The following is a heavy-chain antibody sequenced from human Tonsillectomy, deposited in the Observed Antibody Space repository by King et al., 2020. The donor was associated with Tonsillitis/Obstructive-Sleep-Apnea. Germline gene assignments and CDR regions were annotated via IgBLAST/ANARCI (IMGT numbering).Heavy chain of an antibody. D-gene: IGHD3-22*01. CDR2: ISWNSGSI. V-gene: IGHV3-9*01. CDR1: GFTLDDYA. CDR3: AKAMSQYYYDSSGYSPFDY. Sequence: QLVQSGGGLVQPGRSLRLSCAASGFTLDDYAMHWVRQAPGKGLEWVSGISWNSGSIGYADSVKGRFTISRDNAKNSLYLQMNSLRAEDTALYYCAKAMSQYYYDSSGYSPFDYWGQGTLVTVSS. J-gene: IGHJ4*02.